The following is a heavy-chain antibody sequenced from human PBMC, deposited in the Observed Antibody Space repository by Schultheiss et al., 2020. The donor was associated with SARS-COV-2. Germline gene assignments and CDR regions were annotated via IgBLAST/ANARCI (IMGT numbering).Heavy chain of an antibody. D-gene: IGHD6-13*01. V-gene: IGHV3-23*01. Sequence: GGSLRLSCAASGFTFSSYAMSWVRQAPGKGLEWVSAISGSGGSTYYADSVKGRFTISRDNSKNTLYLQMNSLRTEDTAVYHCARGFGDYSSSRLDYWGQGTLVTVSS. CDR1: GFTFSSYA. J-gene: IGHJ4*02. CDR3: ARGFGDYSSSRLDY. CDR2: ISGSGGST.